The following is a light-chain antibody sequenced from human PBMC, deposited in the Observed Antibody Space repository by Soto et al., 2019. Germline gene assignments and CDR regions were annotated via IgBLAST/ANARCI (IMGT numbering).Light chain of an antibody. Sequence: IVMTQSPDSLAVSLGERATINCKSSQSVLFASKNYLAWYQQKPGQAPRLLIYWASTRESGVPDRFSGSGSGTDFTLIISSLQDDDVAVYFCQQYHSPPLTFGQGTQVEIK. V-gene: IGKV4-1*01. CDR1: QSVLFASKNY. J-gene: IGKJ1*01. CDR3: QQYHSPPLT. CDR2: WAS.